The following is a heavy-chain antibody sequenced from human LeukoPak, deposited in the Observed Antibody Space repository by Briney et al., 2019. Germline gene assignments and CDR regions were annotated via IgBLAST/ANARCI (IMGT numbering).Heavy chain of an antibody. J-gene: IGHJ3*02. Sequence: GGSLRLSCAASGFTFSSYSMNWVRQAPGKGLEWVSSISSSSSYIYYADSVKGRFTISRDNAKNSLYLQMNSLRAEDTAVYYCAKDGSPDNDYGGPLGQDAFDIWGQGTMVTVSS. CDR3: AKDGSPDNDYGGPLGQDAFDI. D-gene: IGHD4-23*01. CDR2: ISSSSSYI. V-gene: IGHV3-21*01. CDR1: GFTFSSYS.